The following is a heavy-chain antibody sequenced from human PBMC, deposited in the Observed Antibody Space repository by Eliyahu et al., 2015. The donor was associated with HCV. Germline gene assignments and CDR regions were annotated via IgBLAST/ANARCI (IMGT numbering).Heavy chain of an antibody. CDR1: GGTFSTYA. CDR3: ARGTKGSGGAFDI. J-gene: IGHJ3*02. CDR2: IIPVSGTP. D-gene: IGHD4-23*01. V-gene: IGHV1-69*01. Sequence: VRLVQSGAELKKPGSSVKVSCKASGGTFSTYAISWVRQAPGQGLEWMGGIIPVSGTPHYAQKFQGRVTVTADESTSTAYMDLSSLRSEDTAIYFCARGTKGSGGAFDIWGQGTMVTVSS.